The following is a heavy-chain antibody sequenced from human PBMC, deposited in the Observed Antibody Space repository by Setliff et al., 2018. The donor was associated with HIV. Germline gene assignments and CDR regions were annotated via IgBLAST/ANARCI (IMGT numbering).Heavy chain of an antibody. D-gene: IGHD4-4*01. Sequence: ASVKVSCKASGYTFTDYTIHWVRQAPGQRLEWMGWINAGNGNTKYSQKFQGRVSITRDTSASKAYLELSSLRSEDTAVYYCARDSGDDYSDYYYYGMDVWGQGTTVTVSS. CDR1: GYTFTDYT. J-gene: IGHJ6*02. V-gene: IGHV1-3*01. CDR3: ARDSGDDYSDYYYYGMDV. CDR2: INAGNGNT.